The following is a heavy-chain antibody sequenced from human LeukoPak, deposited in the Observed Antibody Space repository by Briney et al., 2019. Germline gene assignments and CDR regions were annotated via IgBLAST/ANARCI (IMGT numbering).Heavy chain of an antibody. D-gene: IGHD3-22*01. CDR1: GYTFTSYG. J-gene: IGHJ4*02. CDR3: ARTYYYDSSGYYYSVNRLDY. CDR2: ISAYNGNT. V-gene: IGHV1-18*01. Sequence: GASVKVSCKASGYTFTSYGISWVRQAPGQGLEWMGWISAYNGNTNYAQKLQGRVTMTTDTSTSTAYMELRSLRSDDTAVYYCARTYYYDSSGYYYSVNRLDYWGQGTLVTVSS.